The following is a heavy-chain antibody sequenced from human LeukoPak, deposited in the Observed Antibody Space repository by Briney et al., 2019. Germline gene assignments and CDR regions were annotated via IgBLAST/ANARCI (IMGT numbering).Heavy chain of an antibody. CDR2: INHSGST. J-gene: IGHJ5*02. D-gene: IGHD6-19*01. CDR1: GGSFSGYY. Sequence: PSETLSLTCAVYGGSFSGYYWSWIRQPPGKGLEWIGEINHSGSTNYNPSLKSRVTISVDTSKNQFSLKLSSVTAADTAVYYCARDCPRVAGPYNWFDPWGQGTLVTVSS. V-gene: IGHV4-34*01. CDR3: ARDCPRVAGPYNWFDP.